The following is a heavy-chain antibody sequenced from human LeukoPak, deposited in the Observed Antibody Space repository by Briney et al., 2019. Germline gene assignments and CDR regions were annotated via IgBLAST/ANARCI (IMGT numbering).Heavy chain of an antibody. D-gene: IGHD6-19*01. CDR2: INHSGST. J-gene: IGHJ4*02. V-gene: IGHV4-34*01. CDR3: ARGLGAVAGSFDY. CDR1: GGSFSGYY. Sequence: SETLSLTCAVYGGSFSGYYWSWIRQPPGKGLEWIGEINHSGSTNYNPSLKSRVTISVDTSKNQFSLKLSSVTAADTAVYYCARGLGAVAGSFDYWGQGTLVTVSS.